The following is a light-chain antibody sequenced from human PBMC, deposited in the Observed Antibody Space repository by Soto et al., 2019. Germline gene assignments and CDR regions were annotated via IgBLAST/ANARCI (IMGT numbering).Light chain of an antibody. CDR2: GAS. CDR1: QSISSSY. J-gene: IGKJ2*01. CDR3: QQYGSSPYT. Sequence: EIVLTQSPGTLSLSPGERATLSCRASQSISSSYLACYQQKPGQAPRLLIYGASSRATGIPDRFSGSGSGTDFILSISRLEPEDFAVYYCQQYGSSPYTFVQGTKLEIK. V-gene: IGKV3-20*01.